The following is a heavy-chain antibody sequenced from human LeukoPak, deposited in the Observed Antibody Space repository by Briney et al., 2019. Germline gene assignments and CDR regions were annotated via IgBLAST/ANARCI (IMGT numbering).Heavy chain of an antibody. Sequence: GGSLRLSCAASGFTFSTYAMGWVREAPGKGLEWVSAISGSSGTTSYADSVKGRFTISRDNSKNTLDLQMNSLRAEDTALYYCARYNSGYDSWGQGTLVTVSS. CDR3: ARYNSGYDS. CDR1: GFTFSTYA. J-gene: IGHJ4*02. V-gene: IGHV3-23*01. D-gene: IGHD5-12*01. CDR2: ISGSSGTT.